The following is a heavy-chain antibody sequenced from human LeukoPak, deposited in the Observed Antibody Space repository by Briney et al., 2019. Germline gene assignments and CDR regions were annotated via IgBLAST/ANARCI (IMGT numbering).Heavy chain of an antibody. CDR2: ISGSGDST. Sequence: GGSLRLSCAASGFTFSSYGMNWVRQAPGKGLEWVSGISGSGDSTKYADSVKGRFTISRDNSKNTLYLQMNSLRAEDTAVYYCAKGRWELLTDAFDIWGQGTMVTVSS. CDR3: AKGRWELLTDAFDI. CDR1: GFTFSSYG. D-gene: IGHD1-26*01. J-gene: IGHJ3*02. V-gene: IGHV3-23*01.